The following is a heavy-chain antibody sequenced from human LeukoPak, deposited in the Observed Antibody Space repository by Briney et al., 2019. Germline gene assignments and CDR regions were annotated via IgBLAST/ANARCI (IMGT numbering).Heavy chain of an antibody. CDR1: GFTFSSYA. CDR3: ARDQAGATPWAYFDY. J-gene: IGHJ4*02. CDR2: ISYDGSNK. V-gene: IGHV3-30-3*01. D-gene: IGHD1-26*01. Sequence: GGSLRLSCAASGFTFSSYAMHWVRQAPGKGLEWVTVISYDGSNKYYADSVKGRFTISRDNSKNTLYLQMNSLRAEDTAVYYCARDQAGATPWAYFDYWGQGTLVTVSS.